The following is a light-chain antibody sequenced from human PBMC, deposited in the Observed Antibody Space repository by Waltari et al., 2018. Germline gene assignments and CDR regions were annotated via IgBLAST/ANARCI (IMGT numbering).Light chain of an antibody. V-gene: IGLV8-61*01. Sequence: QTVVTQEPSFSVSPGGTVTLTCGLSSGAVSTNYYTSWQQQTTGQAPRTRIYSTNIRSSWFPDRFSGSSLENKASLTIPGSQADDESDYYVVLHMNTGIWVFGGGTKVTVL. CDR2: STN. CDR3: VLHMNTGIWV. CDR1: SGAVSTNYY. J-gene: IGLJ3*02.